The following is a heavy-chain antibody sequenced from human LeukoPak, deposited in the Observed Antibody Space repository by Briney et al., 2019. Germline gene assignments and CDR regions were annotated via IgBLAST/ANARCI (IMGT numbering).Heavy chain of an antibody. CDR3: ARLIGNNWGSGYVTGDDY. CDR2: ISGSDSNT. V-gene: IGHV3-23*01. CDR1: GFIFSNYA. J-gene: IGHJ4*02. D-gene: IGHD7-27*01. Sequence: GGSLRLFCAASGFIFSNYAMTWVRQAPGKGLEGVSSISGSDSNTYYTHSVKGRFTISRDNSKSTLYLQMNSLRVEDTAVYYCARLIGNNWGSGYVTGDDYWGQGTLVTVSS.